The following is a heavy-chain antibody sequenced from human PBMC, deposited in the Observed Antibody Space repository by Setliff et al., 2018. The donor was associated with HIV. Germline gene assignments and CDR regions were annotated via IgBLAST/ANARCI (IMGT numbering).Heavy chain of an antibody. D-gene: IGHD3-22*01. CDR1: GSSFTSYV. V-gene: IGHV1-69*13. CDR3: ARDNYYDTSGAIGY. CDR2: IIPIFGTT. J-gene: IGHJ4*02. Sequence: SVKVSCKASGSSFTSYVLNWVRQAPGQGLEWMGGIIPIFGTTNYAQRFQGRVSITADASTSTAYMELSSLRSEDTAMYFCARDNYYDTSGAIGYWGQGTMVTVSS.